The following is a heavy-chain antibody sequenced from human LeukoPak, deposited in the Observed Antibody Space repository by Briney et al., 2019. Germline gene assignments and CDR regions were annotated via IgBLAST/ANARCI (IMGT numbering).Heavy chain of an antibody. CDR1: GYTFTSYY. CDR2: INPSGGST. V-gene: IGHV1-46*01. D-gene: IGHD6-19*01. J-gene: IGHJ3*02. Sequence: ASVKVSCKASGYTFTSYYMHWVRQAPGQGPEWMGIINPSGGSTSYAQKFQGRVTMTRDTSTSTVYMELSSLRSEDTAVYYCAREGIIAVAGEHDAFDIWGQGTMVTVSS. CDR3: AREGIIAVAGEHDAFDI.